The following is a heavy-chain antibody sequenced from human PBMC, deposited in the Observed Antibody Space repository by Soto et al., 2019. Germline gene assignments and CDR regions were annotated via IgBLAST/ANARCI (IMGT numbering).Heavy chain of an antibody. Sequence: GASVKVSCKASGYTFTSYAMHWVRQAPGQRLEWVGWINTGNGNTKYSQRFQGRVTITRDTSASIAYMELSSLRSEDTAVYYCARDPSPAVAYFFDYWGQGTLVTVSS. J-gene: IGHJ4*02. CDR3: ARDPSPAVAYFFDY. D-gene: IGHD6-19*01. CDR1: GYTFTSYA. V-gene: IGHV1-3*04. CDR2: INTGNGNT.